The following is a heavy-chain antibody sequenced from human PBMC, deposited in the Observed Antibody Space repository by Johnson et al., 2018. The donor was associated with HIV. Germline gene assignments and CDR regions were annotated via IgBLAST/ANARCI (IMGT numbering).Heavy chain of an antibody. J-gene: IGHJ3*02. V-gene: IGHV3-53*01. D-gene: IGHD5-12*01. CDR2: IYSGGST. Sequence: EVQLVESGGGLIQPGGSLRLSCAASVFTVSSNYMSWVRQAPGKGLEWVSVIYSGGSTYYADSVKGRFTISRDNSKNTLYLQMNGLRAEDTAVYYCASTNILATVGPLGAFDIWGQGTMVSVSS. CDR3: ASTNILATVGPLGAFDI. CDR1: VFTVSSNY.